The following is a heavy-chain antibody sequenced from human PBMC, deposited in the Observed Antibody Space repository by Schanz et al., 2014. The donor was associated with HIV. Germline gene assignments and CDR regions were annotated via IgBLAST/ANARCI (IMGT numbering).Heavy chain of an antibody. V-gene: IGHV3-30*07. Sequence: VQLVESGGGLVQPGGSLRLSCAASGFTFSSYGMHWARQAPGKGLEGMAVISHDGSKKYYADSVRGRSTISRDNSKNTLYLQMNSLRAEDTAVYYCAKDRAPFGYTSPDPFDFWGQGTLATVSS. J-gene: IGHJ4*02. D-gene: IGHD6-19*01. CDR1: GFTFSSYG. CDR3: AKDRAPFGYTSPDPFDF. CDR2: ISHDGSKK.